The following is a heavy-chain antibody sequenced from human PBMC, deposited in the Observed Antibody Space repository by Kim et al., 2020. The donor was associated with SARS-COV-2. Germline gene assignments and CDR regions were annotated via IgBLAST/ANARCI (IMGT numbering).Heavy chain of an antibody. CDR1: GFTFSAYD. V-gene: IGHV3-48*02. Sequence: GGSLRLSCATSGFTFSAYDMNWVRRAPGKGLEWLSFITKSSTTIYYANSVKGRFTISRDNAKNLLYLKMNSLRDEDTALYYCVRDRLGGAFDIWGQGTMV. D-gene: IGHD3-16*01. CDR2: ITKSSTTI. CDR3: VRDRLGGAFDI. J-gene: IGHJ3*02.